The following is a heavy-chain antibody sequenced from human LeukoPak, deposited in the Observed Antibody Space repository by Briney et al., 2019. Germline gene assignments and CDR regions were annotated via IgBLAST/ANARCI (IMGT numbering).Heavy chain of an antibody. V-gene: IGHV4-34*01. Sequence: SETLSLTCAVYGGSFSVYYWSWIRQPPGKGLECIVEINHSESTNYNPSLKSRVTISVNTSKNQLSLQLSSVTAADTAVYYCARAGYSRSWYAHYSGMDVWGQGTTVTVSS. D-gene: IGHD6-13*01. J-gene: IGHJ6*02. CDR1: GGSFSVYY. CDR2: INHSEST. CDR3: ARAGYSRSWYAHYSGMDV.